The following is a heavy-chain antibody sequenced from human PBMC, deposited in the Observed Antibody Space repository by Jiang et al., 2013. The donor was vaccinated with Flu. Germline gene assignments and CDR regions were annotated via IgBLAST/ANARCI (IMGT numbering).Heavy chain of an antibody. CDR3: VRYIKTYSSSRFDY. J-gene: IGHJ4*02. Sequence: PGLVKPSETLSLTCTVSGGSISSYYWSWIRQPPGKGLEWIGYIYYSGSTNYNPSLKSRVTISVDTSKNQFSLKLSSVTAADTAVYYCVRYIKTYSSSRFDYWGQGTLVTVSS. CDR1: GGSISSYY. V-gene: IGHV4-59*01. CDR2: IYYSGST. D-gene: IGHD6-6*01.